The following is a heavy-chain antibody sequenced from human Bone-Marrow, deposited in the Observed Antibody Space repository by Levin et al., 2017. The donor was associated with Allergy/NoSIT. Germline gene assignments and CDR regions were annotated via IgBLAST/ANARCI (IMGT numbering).Heavy chain of an antibody. J-gene: IGHJ4*02. V-gene: IGHV1-69*13. CDR3: ARQRSGGALFDY. CDR2: IIPIFGTT. Sequence: SVKVSCRASGGTFNSYVISWVRQAPGQGLEWMGDIIPIFGTTTYAQKFQGRVTISADESRSTAYMDLGSLTSEDTAVYYCARQRSGGALFDYWGQGTLVTVSS. D-gene: IGHD3-3*01. CDR1: GGTFNSYV.